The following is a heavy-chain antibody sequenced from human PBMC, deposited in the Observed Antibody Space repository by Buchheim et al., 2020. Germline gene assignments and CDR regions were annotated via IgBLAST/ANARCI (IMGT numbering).Heavy chain of an antibody. CDR2: ISGGDVVT. J-gene: IGHJ4*02. CDR3: AKDGDFWSGYFSY. Sequence: EIQLLESGGGSVRPGGSLRLSCATSGFMFSAYAMSWVRQAPGKGLEWVSAISGGDVVTYYADSVKGRLSISRDNSKSTLYLQMNSLRAEDTAVYYCAKDGDFWSGYFSYWGQGTL. D-gene: IGHD3-3*01. V-gene: IGHV3-23*01. CDR1: GFMFSAYA.